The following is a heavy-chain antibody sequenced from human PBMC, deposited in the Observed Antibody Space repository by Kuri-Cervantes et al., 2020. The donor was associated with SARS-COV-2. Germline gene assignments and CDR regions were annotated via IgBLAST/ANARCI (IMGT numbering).Heavy chain of an antibody. V-gene: IGHV3-23*01. CDR1: GFTFSSYA. Sequence: GESLKISCAASGFTFSSYAMSWVRQAPGKGREWVAALSGSGGSTYYADSVKGRFTIPRDNAKNSLYLQMNSLRAEDTAVYYCAKSGKHVDDFDIWGQGTMATVSS. CDR3: AKSGKHVDDFDI. CDR2: LSGSGGST. J-gene: IGHJ3*02.